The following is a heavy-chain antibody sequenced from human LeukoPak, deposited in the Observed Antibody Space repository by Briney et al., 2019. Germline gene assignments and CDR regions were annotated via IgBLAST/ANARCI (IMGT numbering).Heavy chain of an antibody. J-gene: IGHJ4*02. D-gene: IGHD3-22*01. V-gene: IGHV3-23*01. CDR2: ISDSGGST. CDR3: AKVGIVVGGDYYDY. Sequence: GGSLRLSCATSGFTFSTNAMSWVRQAPGKGLEWVSVISDSGGSTHYADSVKGRFTISRGNSKNTVYLQMNSLRAEDTAVYYCAKVGIVVGGDYYDYWGQGTLVTVSS. CDR1: GFTFSTNA.